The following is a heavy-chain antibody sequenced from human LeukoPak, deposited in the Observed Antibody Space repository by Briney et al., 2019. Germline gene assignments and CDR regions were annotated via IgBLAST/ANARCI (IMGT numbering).Heavy chain of an antibody. CDR1: GFTFSSYA. V-gene: IGHV3-30-3*01. CDR3: ARDSGSGWLCQFDY. CDR2: ISYDGSNK. D-gene: IGHD6-19*01. Sequence: PGRSLRLSCAASGFTFSSYAMHWVRQAPGKGLEWVAVISYDGSNKYYADSVKGRFTISRDNAKNSLYLQMNSLRAEDTAVYYCARDSGSGWLCQFDYWGQGTLVTVSS. J-gene: IGHJ4*02.